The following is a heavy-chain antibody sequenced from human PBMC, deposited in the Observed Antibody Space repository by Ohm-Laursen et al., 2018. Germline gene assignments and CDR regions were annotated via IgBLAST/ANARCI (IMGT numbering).Heavy chain of an antibody. D-gene: IGHD4-17*01. CDR1: GYTFTGYY. CDR3: LLSAVTTTTWGYYYYGMDV. CDR2: INPNSGGT. Sequence: GASVKVSCKASGYTFTGYYMHWVQQAPGQGLEWMGWINPNSGGTNYAQKFQGRVTMTRDTSISTAYMELSRLRSDDTAVYYCLLSAVTTTTWGYYYYGMDVWGQGTTVTVSS. J-gene: IGHJ6*02. V-gene: IGHV1-2*02.